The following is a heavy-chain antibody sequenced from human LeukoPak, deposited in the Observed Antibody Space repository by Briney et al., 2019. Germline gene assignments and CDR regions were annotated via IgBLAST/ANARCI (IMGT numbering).Heavy chain of an antibody. D-gene: IGHD6-13*01. CDR3: ASGRQLGY. Sequence: GGSLRLSCAASGFTFSRFWMHWVRQAPGKGLVWVSRINTDGSSTSYADSVKGRFTISRDNAKNTLYLQMNSLRAEDTAVYYCASGRQLGYWGQGTLVTVFS. J-gene: IGHJ4*02. CDR2: INTDGSST. CDR1: GFTFSRFW. V-gene: IGHV3-74*01.